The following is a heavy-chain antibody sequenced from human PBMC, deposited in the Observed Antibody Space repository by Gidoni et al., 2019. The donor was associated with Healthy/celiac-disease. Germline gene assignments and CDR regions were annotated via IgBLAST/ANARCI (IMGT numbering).Heavy chain of an antibody. V-gene: IGHV3-33*01. D-gene: IGHD3-9*01. CDR3: ARNYDILTGYPSLDY. CDR1: GFTFSSYG. J-gene: IGHJ4*02. Sequence: QVQLVESGGGVVQPGRSLRLSCAASGFTFSSYGMHWVRQAPGKGLEWVAVIWYDGSNKYYADSVKGRFTISRDNSKNTLYLQMNSLRAEDTAVYYCARNYDILTGYPSLDYWGQGTLVTVSS. CDR2: IWYDGSNK.